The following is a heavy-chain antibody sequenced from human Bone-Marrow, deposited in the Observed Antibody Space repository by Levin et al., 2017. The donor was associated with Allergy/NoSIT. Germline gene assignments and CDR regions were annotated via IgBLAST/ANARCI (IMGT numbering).Heavy chain of an antibody. Sequence: QPGGSLRLSCAASGFTFSSYSMNWVRQAPGKGLEWVSYISSSSSTIYYADSVKGRFTISRDNAKNSLYLQMNSLRAEDTAVYYCARGTPHWGYWGQGTLVTVSS. V-gene: IGHV3-48*04. J-gene: IGHJ4*02. CDR2: ISSSSSTI. CDR1: GFTFSSYS. CDR3: ARGTPHWGY. D-gene: IGHD7-27*01.